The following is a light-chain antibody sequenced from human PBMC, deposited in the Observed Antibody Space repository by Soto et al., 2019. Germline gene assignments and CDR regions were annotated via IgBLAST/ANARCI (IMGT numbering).Light chain of an antibody. Sequence: EAVMTQSPATLSVSPGERPTLSCRASQSVSSNLAWYQQKPGQAPRLLIYDASTRATGIPARFSGSGSGTECTLTISSLQSEDFAVYYCKQYNTWPLPFGPGTKVDIK. V-gene: IGKV3-15*01. J-gene: IGKJ3*01. CDR2: DAS. CDR1: QSVSSN. CDR3: KQYNTWPLP.